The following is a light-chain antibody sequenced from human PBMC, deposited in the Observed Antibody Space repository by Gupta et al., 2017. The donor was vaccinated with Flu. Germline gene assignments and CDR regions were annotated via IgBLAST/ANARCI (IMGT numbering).Light chain of an antibody. V-gene: IGLV2-14*01. J-gene: IGLJ2*01. CDR2: EVT. CDR1: SNDY. CDR3: SSYTGSTLVV. Sequence: QSALTQPASVSGSPGQSITISCTGTSNDYVSWYQQHPGKAPKVMIYEVTNRPSGVSNRFSGSKSGNTASLTISGLQAEDEAQYYCSSYTGSTLVVFGGGTKVTVL.